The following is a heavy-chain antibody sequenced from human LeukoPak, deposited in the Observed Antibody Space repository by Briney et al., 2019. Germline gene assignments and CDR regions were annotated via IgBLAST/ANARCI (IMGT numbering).Heavy chain of an antibody. CDR3: ARDRTTDAFDI. CDR1: GGSFSGYY. CDR2: MNHSGST. Sequence: SETLSLTCAVYGGSFSGYYWSWLRQPPGKGLEWIGEMNHSGSTNYNPSLKSRVTISVDTSKNQFSLKLSSVTAADTAVYYCARDRTTDAFDIWGQGTMVTVSS. J-gene: IGHJ3*02. D-gene: IGHD4-11*01. V-gene: IGHV4-34*01.